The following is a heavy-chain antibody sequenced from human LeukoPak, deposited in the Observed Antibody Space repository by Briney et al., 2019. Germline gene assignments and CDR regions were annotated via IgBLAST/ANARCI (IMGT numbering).Heavy chain of an antibody. CDR1: GVSFNGNY. CDR2: VSDTGDT. J-gene: IGHJ5*02. Sequence: SETLSLTCTVSGVSFNGNYWTWIRQLPGKGLEWIGFVSDTGDTDYNPSLKSRLTISVDTSKSQLSLSLSSVTAADTALYYCARVFRGVVTSNWFDPWGQGTLVTVSS. D-gene: IGHD3-3*01. CDR3: ARVFRGVVTSNWFDP. V-gene: IGHV4-59*01.